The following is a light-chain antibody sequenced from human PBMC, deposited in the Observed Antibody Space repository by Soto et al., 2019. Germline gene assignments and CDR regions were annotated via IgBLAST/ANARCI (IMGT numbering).Light chain of an antibody. CDR2: GAS. V-gene: IGKV1-5*01. CDR3: QQYKNYLT. J-gene: IGKJ1*01. Sequence: DIQMTQSPSTLSASVGDRVTFTCRASQSVSIWLAWYQQKPGKAPKLLISGASTLESGVPSRFSGSGSGTEFTLTLSSLQPDAFATYYCQQYKNYLTFGQGTKVDIK. CDR1: QSVSIW.